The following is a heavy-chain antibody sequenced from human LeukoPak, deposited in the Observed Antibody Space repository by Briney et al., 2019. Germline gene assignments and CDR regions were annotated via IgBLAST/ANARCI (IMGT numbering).Heavy chain of an antibody. Sequence: ASVKVSCKASGYTFTSYDINWVRQATGQGLEWMGWMNPNSGNTGYAQKFQGRVTITRNTSISTAYMELSSLRSEDTAVYYCARYPTYYYDSSDAFDIWGQGTMVTVSS. CDR3: ARYPTYYYDSSDAFDI. D-gene: IGHD3-22*01. CDR1: GYTFTSYD. V-gene: IGHV1-8*03. CDR2: MNPNSGNT. J-gene: IGHJ3*02.